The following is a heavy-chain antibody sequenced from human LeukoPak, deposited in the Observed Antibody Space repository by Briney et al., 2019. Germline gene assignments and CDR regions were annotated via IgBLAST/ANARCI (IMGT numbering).Heavy chain of an antibody. D-gene: IGHD6-13*01. V-gene: IGHV3-66*02. CDR1: GFTVSSNY. Sequence: PGGSLRLSCAASGFTVSSNYMSWVRQAPGKGLEWVSVIYSGCSTYYADSVKGRFTISRDNSKNTLYLQMNSLRAEDTAVYYCARVVAAAGVNWFDPWGQGTLVTVSS. CDR2: IYSGCST. CDR3: ARVVAAAGVNWFDP. J-gene: IGHJ5*02.